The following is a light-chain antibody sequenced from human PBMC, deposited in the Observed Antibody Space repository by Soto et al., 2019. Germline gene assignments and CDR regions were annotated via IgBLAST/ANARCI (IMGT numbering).Light chain of an antibody. CDR1: QDVNIW. CDR3: QQVNTFPYT. V-gene: IGKV1-12*01. J-gene: IGKJ2*01. CDR2: GAS. Sequence: DIQMTQSPSSVAASVGDRVTITCRASQDVNIWLAWYQQRPGKAPKLLIFGASNLHSVAPSRFSGSGIGSDFTLTISGLEPEDFATYYCQQVNTFPYTFGQGTTVEIK.